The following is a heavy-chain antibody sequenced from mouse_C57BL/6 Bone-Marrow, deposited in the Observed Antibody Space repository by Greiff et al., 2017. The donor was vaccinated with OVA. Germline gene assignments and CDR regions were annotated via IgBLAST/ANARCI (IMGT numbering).Heavy chain of an antibody. CDR2: IDPNSGGT. Sequence: QVQLQQPGAELVKPGASVKLSCKASGYTFTSYWMHWVKQRPGRGLEWIGRIDPNSGGTKYNEKFKSKATLTVDKPSSTAYMQLSSLTSEDSAVYYCARRRITTVVYWYFDVWGTGTTVTVSS. V-gene: IGHV1-72*01. CDR1: GYTFTSYW. CDR3: ARRRITTVVYWYFDV. J-gene: IGHJ1*03. D-gene: IGHD1-1*01.